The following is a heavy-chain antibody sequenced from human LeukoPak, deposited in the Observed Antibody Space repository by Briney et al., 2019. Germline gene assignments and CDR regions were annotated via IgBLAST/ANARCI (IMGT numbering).Heavy chain of an antibody. V-gene: IGHV4-61*01. Sequence: SETLSLTCAVSGGSVSSGSYYWSWIRQPPGKGLEWNGYIYYSGSTDYNPSLKSRVTISVDTSKNQFSLKLSSVTAADTAVYYCTSGSGPNWFDPWGQGTLVTVSS. CDR3: TSGSGPNWFDP. CDR1: GGSVSSGSYY. J-gene: IGHJ5*02. CDR2: IYYSGST. D-gene: IGHD6-19*01.